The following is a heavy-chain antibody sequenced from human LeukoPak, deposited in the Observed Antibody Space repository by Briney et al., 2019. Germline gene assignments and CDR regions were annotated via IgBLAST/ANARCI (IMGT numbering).Heavy chain of an antibody. V-gene: IGHV4-34*01. CDR2: INHSGST. Sequence: SETLSLTCAVYGGSFSGYYWSWIRQPPGRGLEWIGEINHSGSTNYNPSLKSRVTISVDTSKNQFSLKLSSVTAADTAVYYCARDCPGDYVGTSTFDIWGQGTMVTVSS. D-gene: IGHD4-23*01. CDR1: GGSFSGYY. CDR3: ARDCPGDYVGTSTFDI. J-gene: IGHJ3*02.